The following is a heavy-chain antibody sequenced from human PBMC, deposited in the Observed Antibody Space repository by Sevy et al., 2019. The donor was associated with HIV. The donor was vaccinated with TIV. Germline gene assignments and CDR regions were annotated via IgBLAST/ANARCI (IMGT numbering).Heavy chain of an antibody. CDR1: GFTFSNAW. V-gene: IGHV3-15*04. Sequence: GGSLRLSCTASGFTFSNAWMTWVRQAPGKGLEWVGRIESKTDGGTTDYPAPVKGGFTISRDDSKNTLYLQMNSLKTEDTAVYFCTTEYPSGPLDYWGQGTLVTVSS. J-gene: IGHJ4*02. CDR3: TTEYPSGPLDY. CDR2: IESKTDGGTT.